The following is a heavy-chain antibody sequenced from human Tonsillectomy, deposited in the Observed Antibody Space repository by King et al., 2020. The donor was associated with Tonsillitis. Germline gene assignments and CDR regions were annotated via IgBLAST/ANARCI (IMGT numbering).Heavy chain of an antibody. CDR1: GFTVSGNY. CDR3: AVIGRSSSPYYYCAMDV. D-gene: IGHD2-21*01. Sequence: DAQLVQSGGGLVQPGGSLRLSCEASGFTVSGNYMTWVRQAPGKGLEWVSVIYSDGSTYYADSVRGQFTISRHNSKNTLYLQMNSLRVEDTAVYYCAVIGRSSSPYYYCAMDVWGQGTTVTVSS. J-gene: IGHJ6*02. V-gene: IGHV3-53*04. CDR2: IYSDGST.